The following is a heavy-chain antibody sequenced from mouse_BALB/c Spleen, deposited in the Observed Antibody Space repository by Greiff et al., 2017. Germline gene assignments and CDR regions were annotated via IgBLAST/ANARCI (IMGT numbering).Heavy chain of an antibody. Sequence: VQLQQSGAELVRPGSSVKISCKASGYAFSSYWMNWVKQRPGQGLEWIGQIYPGDGDTNYNGKFKGKATLTADKSSSTAYMQLSSLTSEDSAVYFCARERDYYGSFAYWGQGTLVTVSA. CDR1: GYAFSSYW. D-gene: IGHD1-1*01. J-gene: IGHJ3*01. V-gene: IGHV1-80*01. CDR2: IYPGDGDT. CDR3: ARERDYYGSFAY.